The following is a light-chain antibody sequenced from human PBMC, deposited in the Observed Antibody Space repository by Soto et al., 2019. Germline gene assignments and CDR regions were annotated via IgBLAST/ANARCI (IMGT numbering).Light chain of an antibody. V-gene: IGKV3-20*01. J-gene: IGKJ1*01. CDR1: QSVSSNY. CDR3: QQYGSSPT. CDR2: DVS. Sequence: EIVLTQSPGTLSLSPGERATLSCRSSQSVSSNYLAWYQQKPDQAPRLVIYDVSGRATGIPDRFSGSGSGTDFPLTISRLEPEEFAVYYCQQYGSSPTFGQGTKVEIK.